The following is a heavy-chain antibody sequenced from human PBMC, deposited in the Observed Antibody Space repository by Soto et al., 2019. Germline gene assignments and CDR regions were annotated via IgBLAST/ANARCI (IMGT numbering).Heavy chain of an antibody. D-gene: IGHD3-9*01. CDR3: ARGLRYFDWLFVETWFDP. V-gene: IGHV1-18*01. Sequence: ASVKVSCKASGYTFTSYGISWVRQAPGRGLEWMGWISAYNGNTNYAQKLQGRVTMTTDTSTSTAYMELRSLRSDDTAVYYCARGLRYFDWLFVETWFDPWGRGTLVTVSS. CDR1: GYTFTSYG. J-gene: IGHJ5*02. CDR2: ISAYNGNT.